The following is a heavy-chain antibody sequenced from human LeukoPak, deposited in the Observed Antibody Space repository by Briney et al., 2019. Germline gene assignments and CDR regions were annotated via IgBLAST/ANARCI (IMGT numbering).Heavy chain of an antibody. CDR2: IYTSGST. D-gene: IGHD3-10*01. CDR3: ARVSLVRGAPDYYFDY. J-gene: IGHJ4*02. V-gene: IGHV4-4*07. CDR1: GDSISNYY. Sequence: SETLSLTCTVSGDSISNYYWSWIRQPAGKGLEWIGRIYTSGSTNYNPSLESRVTMSVDTSKNQFSLKLSSVTAADTAVYYCARVSLVRGAPDYYFDYWGQGTLVTVSS.